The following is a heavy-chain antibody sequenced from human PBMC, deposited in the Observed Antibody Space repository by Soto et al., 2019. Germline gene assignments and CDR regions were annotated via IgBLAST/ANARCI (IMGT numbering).Heavy chain of an antibody. J-gene: IGHJ6*02. CDR3: ARDRLRYIGNDVPYYSYGMDV. Sequence: QVQLVESGGGVVQPGRSLRLSCAASGFTFSSYAMHWVRQAPGKGLEWVAVISYDGSNKYYADSVKGRFTMSRDNSKNTLYLQMNSLRAEDTAVYYCARDRLRYIGNDVPYYSYGMDVWGQGTTVTVSS. CDR1: GFTFSSYA. CDR2: ISYDGSNK. D-gene: IGHD1-1*01. V-gene: IGHV3-30-3*01.